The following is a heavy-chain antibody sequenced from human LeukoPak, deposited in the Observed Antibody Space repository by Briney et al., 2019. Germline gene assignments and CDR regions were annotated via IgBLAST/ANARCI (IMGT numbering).Heavy chain of an antibody. CDR3: AKTMLGFLYYFDY. CDR2: ISGSGGST. CDR1: GFTFSSYA. J-gene: IGHJ4*02. Sequence: GGSLRLSCAASGFTFSSYAMSWVHQAPGKGLEWVSAISGSGGSTYYADSVKGRFTISRDNSKNTLYLQMNSLRAEDTAVYYCAKTMLGFLYYFDYWGQGTLVTVSS. D-gene: IGHD7-27*01. V-gene: IGHV3-23*01.